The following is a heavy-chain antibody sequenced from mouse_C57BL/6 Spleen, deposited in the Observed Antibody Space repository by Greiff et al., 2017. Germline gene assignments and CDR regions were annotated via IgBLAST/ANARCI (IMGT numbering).Heavy chain of an antibody. CDR2: IDPSDSYT. CDR3: ARKYYGGWFAY. D-gene: IGHD1-1*01. V-gene: IGHV1-50*01. CDR1: GYTFTSYW. J-gene: IGHJ3*01. Sequence: QVQLKQPGAELVKPGASVKLSCKASGYTFTSYWMQWVKQRPGQGLEWIGEIDPSDSYTNYNQKFKGKATLTVDTSSSTAYMQLSSLTSEDSAVYYCARKYYGGWFAYWGQGTLVTVSA.